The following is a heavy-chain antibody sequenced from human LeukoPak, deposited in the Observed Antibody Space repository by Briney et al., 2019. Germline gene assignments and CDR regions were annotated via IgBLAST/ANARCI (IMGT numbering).Heavy chain of an antibody. J-gene: IGHJ4*02. V-gene: IGHV1-2*02. CDR2: INPNTGGT. CDR1: GYTFTGYY. Sequence: GASVNVSCKASGYTFTGYYIHWVRQAPGQGLEWMGWINPNTGGTNYAQKFQGRVTMTRDTSISTACMELSSLRSDDTAIYYCARANRGYCSSPSCSVDNWGQGTLVTVSS. CDR3: ARANRGYCSSPSCSVDN. D-gene: IGHD2-2*01.